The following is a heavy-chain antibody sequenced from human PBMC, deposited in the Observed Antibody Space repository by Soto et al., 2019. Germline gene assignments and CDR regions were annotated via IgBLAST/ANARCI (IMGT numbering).Heavy chain of an antibody. J-gene: IGHJ4*02. CDR2: TYWDGDK. Sequence: QITLKESGPTLVKPTQTLTLTCTFSGFSLSTSGVGVGWIRQTPGKALEWLALTYWDGDKRYSPSLKSRLTIWNNTSKNQVLLIMTNMAPVNRGTYYCVQPHRGLRFDNWGQGTLATVSS. CDR3: VQPHRGLRFDN. CDR1: GFSLSTSGVG. V-gene: IGHV2-5*04. D-gene: IGHD5-12*01.